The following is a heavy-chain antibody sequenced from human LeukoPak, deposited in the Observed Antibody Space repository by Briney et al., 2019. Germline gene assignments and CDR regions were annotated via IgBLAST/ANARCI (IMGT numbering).Heavy chain of an antibody. J-gene: IGHJ3*02. Sequence: PGGSLRLSGAASGFTFSNYAMTWVRQAPGKGLEWVSSITTSGRNTYYADSVKGRFTISRDNSKNTLYLQMNSLRAEDTAVYYCARSFSSFDYPGAYAFDIWGQGTMVTVSS. D-gene: IGHD3-9*01. CDR3: ARSFSSFDYPGAYAFDI. CDR1: GFTFSNYA. V-gene: IGHV3-23*01. CDR2: ITTSGRNT.